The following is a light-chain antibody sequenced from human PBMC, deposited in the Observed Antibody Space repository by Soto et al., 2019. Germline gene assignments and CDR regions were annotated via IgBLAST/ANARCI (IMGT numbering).Light chain of an antibody. J-gene: IGKJ2*01. CDR2: LSS. CDR1: QSLLHSNGYNY. Sequence: DIVMTPSPLSLPVAPGEPASISCRSSQSLLHSNGYNYLDWYLQKPGQSPQVLIYLSSNRAPGVPDRFSGSGSGTDCTLTISRVEAEDVGVYYCMQALQTPPTFGQGTKLEIK. CDR3: MQALQTPPT. V-gene: IGKV2-28*01.